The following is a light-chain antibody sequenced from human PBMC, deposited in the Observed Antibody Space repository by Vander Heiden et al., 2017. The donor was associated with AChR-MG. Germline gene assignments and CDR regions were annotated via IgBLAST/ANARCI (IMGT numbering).Light chain of an antibody. V-gene: IGLV2-14*01. J-gene: IGLJ3*02. Sequence: QSALTQPASVSGSPGQSLTISCSGTSSDVGAYNYVSWFQQHPGKAPKLMIYDVTNRPSGISNRFSGSKSGNTASLTISGLQAEDEADYYCSSLTIHGTVVFGGGTKLTVL. CDR1: SSDVGAYNY. CDR2: DVT. CDR3: SSLTIHGTVV.